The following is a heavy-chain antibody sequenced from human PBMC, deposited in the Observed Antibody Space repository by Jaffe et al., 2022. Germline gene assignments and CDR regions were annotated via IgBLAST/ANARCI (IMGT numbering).Heavy chain of an antibody. CDR3: ARVFQRQALTAKALYSYYYIDV. D-gene: IGHD2-21*02. Sequence: EVQLVESGGGLVQPGGSLRLSCAASGFTFSNYAMHWVRQAPGKGLEYVSAISNTGHNTYYADSVRGRFTISRDNSKNTLYLQMGSLRAEDKAVYYCARVFQRQALTAKALYSYYYIDVWGKGTTVTVSS. CDR2: ISNTGHNT. CDR1: GFTFSNYA. V-gene: IGHV3-64*07. J-gene: IGHJ6*03.